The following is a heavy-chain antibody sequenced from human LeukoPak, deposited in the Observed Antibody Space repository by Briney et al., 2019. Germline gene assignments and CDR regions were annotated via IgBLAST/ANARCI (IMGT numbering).Heavy chain of an antibody. CDR3: ARAHDYDDHYYFDY. V-gene: IGHV4-30-4*01. J-gene: IGHJ4*02. CDR1: GGSISSGDYY. Sequence: PSETLSLTCTVSGGSISSGDYYWSWIRQPPGKGLEWIGYIYYSGSTYYNPSLKSRVTISVDTSKNQFSLKLSSVTAADTAVYYCARAHDYDDHYYFDYWGQGTLVTVSS. CDR2: IYYSGST. D-gene: IGHD4-17*01.